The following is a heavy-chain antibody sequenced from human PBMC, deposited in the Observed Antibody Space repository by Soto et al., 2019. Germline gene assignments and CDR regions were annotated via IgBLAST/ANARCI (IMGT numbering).Heavy chain of an antibody. CDR2: IWYDGSNK. V-gene: IGHV3-33*08. CDR1: GFTFSSYA. D-gene: IGHD3-9*01. Sequence: GGSLRLSCAASGFTFSSYAMTWVRQAPGKGLEWVAVIWYDGSNKYYADSVKGRFTISRDNSKNTLYLQMNSLRAEDTAVYYCARVLRYFDWDYAFDIWGQGTMVTVSS. J-gene: IGHJ3*02. CDR3: ARVLRYFDWDYAFDI.